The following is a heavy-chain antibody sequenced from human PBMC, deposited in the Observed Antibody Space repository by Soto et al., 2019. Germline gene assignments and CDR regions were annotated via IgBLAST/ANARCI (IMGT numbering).Heavy chain of an antibody. CDR3: ARDTESNRYND. Sequence: ASVKVSCKTSGYTFSTSGISWVRQAPGQGLEWVGWIRPDNGNTKSAQRLQGRVTLTTDTSASTAYMELRSLTSDDTAMYYCARDTESNRYNDWGQGALVTVSS. CDR1: GYTFSTSG. V-gene: IGHV1-18*01. J-gene: IGHJ1*01. D-gene: IGHD1-20*01. CDR2: IRPDNGNT.